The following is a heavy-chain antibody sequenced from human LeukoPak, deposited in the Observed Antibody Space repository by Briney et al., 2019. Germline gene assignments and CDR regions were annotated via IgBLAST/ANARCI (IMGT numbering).Heavy chain of an antibody. D-gene: IGHD2-15*01. V-gene: IGHV4-61*02. J-gene: IGHJ2*01. CDR2: IYTSGST. CDR3: ARATGYCSGGSCYNRYWYFDL. Sequence: SETLSLTCTVSGGSISSGSYYWSWIRQPAGKGLEWIGRIYTSGSTNYNPSLKSRVTISVDTSKNQFSLKLSSVTAADTAVYYCARATGYCSGGSCYNRYWYFDLWGRGTLVTVSS. CDR1: GGSISSGSYY.